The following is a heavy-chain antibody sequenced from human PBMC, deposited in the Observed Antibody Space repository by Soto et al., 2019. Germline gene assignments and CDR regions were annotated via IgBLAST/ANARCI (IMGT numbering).Heavy chain of an antibody. J-gene: IGHJ4*02. CDR2: IYYSGST. V-gene: IGHV4-59*08. CDR1: GGSISSYY. D-gene: IGHD2-8*01. Sequence: ASETLSLTCTVSGGSISSYYWSWIRQPPGKGLEWIGYIYYSGSTNYNPSLKSRVTISVDTSKNQFSLKLSSVTAADTAVYYCARSLMVYATLLDYWGQGTLVTVSS. CDR3: ARSLMVYATLLDY.